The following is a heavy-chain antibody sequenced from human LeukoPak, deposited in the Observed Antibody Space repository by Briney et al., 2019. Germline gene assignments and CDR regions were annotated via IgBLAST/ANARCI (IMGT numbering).Heavy chain of an antibody. D-gene: IGHD2-8*01. V-gene: IGHV1-3*01. CDR3: AREGRYCTNGVCRYYGMDV. CDR1: GYTFTSYA. J-gene: IGHJ6*02. Sequence: ASVKVSCKASGYTFTSYAMYWVRQAPGQRLEWMGWINAGNGNTKYSQKFQGRVTITRDTSASTAYMELSSLRSEDTAVYYCAREGRYCTNGVCRYYGMDVWGQGTTVTVSS. CDR2: INAGNGNT.